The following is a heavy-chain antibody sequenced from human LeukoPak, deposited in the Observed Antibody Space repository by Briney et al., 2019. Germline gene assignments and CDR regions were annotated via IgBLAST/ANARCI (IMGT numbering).Heavy chain of an antibody. J-gene: IGHJ3*01. CDR2: INPNSGGT. D-gene: IGHD3-3*01. CDR3: ARPRGGYDFWSGYPSLFDV. Sequence: ASVKVSCKASGYTFTGYYMHWVRQAPGQGLEWMGWINPNSGGTNYAQKFQGRVTMTRDTSISTAYMELSRLRSDDTAAYSCARPRGGYDFWSGYPSLFDVWGQGTMVTVSS. CDR1: GYTFTGYY. V-gene: IGHV1-2*02.